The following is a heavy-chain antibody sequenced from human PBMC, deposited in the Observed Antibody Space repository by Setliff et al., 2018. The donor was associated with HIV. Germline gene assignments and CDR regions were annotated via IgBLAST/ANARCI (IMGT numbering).Heavy chain of an antibody. Sequence: AASVKVSCKASGYTFTFYAIHWVRPAPGQRLEWMGWTNAGNGNTRYSQKFQGRVTVARDTSASTAYVELSSLRSEDTAVYYCARDQNYGSGFMDVWGRGTTVTVSS. D-gene: IGHD3-10*01. V-gene: IGHV1-3*01. CDR1: GYTFTFYA. CDR3: ARDQNYGSGFMDV. CDR2: TNAGNGNT. J-gene: IGHJ6*04.